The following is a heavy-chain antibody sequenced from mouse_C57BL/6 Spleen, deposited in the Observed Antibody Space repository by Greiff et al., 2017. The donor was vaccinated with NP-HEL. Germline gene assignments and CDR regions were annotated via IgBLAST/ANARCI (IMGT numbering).Heavy chain of an antibody. J-gene: IGHJ2*01. CDR1: GYTFTSYW. Sequence: VQLQQSGTVLARPGASVKMSCKTSGYTFTSYWMHWVKQRPGQGLEWIGAIYPGNSDTSYNQKFKGKAKLTAVTAASTAYMELSSLTNEDSAVYYCTKRDYYGSSLFDYWGQGTTLTVSS. CDR2: IYPGNSDT. D-gene: IGHD1-1*01. V-gene: IGHV1-5*01. CDR3: TKRDYYGSSLFDY.